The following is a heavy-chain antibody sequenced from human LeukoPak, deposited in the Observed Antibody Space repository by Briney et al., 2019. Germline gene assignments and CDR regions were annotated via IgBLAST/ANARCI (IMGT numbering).Heavy chain of an antibody. CDR1: GGSISSYY. Sequence: SETLSLTCTVSGGSISSYYWSWIRQPPGKGLEWIGYIYYNGSTNYNPSLKSRVTISVDTPKNQFSLKLSSVTAADTAVYYCARVGYSYEVDYWGQGTLVTVSS. J-gene: IGHJ4*02. V-gene: IGHV4-59*01. D-gene: IGHD5-18*01. CDR2: IYYNGST. CDR3: ARVGYSYEVDY.